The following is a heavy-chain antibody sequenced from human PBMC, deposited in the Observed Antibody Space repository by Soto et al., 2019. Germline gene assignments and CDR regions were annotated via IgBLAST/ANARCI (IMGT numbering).Heavy chain of an antibody. Sequence: QGQLLQSGDEVKTPGASVRVSCRASGYPFTSYGISWVRQAPGQGLEWVAWISAYNGKRDTAQKFQDRVTMTLDPATDTAHIDLVDLTPADTAVSYCARARIVVSIHNAFEIWGQATKVTVSA. V-gene: IGHV1-18*01. D-gene: IGHD5-12*01. CDR3: ARARIVVSIHNAFEI. CDR1: GYPFTSYG. CDR2: ISAYNGKR. J-gene: IGHJ3*02.